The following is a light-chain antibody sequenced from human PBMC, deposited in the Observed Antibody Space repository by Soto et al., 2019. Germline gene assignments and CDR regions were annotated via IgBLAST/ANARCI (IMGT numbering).Light chain of an antibody. CDR3: SSYTSSSTLV. CDR1: SSDVGGYNY. J-gene: IGLJ1*01. V-gene: IGLV2-14*01. Sequence: SVLTQPASVYGAPGRSITISCTGTSSDVGGYNYVSWYQQHPGKAPKLMIYDVSNRPSGVSNRFSGSKSGNTASLTISGLQAEDEADYYCSSYTSSSTLVFGTGTKVTVL. CDR2: DVS.